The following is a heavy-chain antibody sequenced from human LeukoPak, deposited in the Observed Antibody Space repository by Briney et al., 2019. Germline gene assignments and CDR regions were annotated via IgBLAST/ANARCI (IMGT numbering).Heavy chain of an antibody. CDR3: ARGINSYYYYGLDV. D-gene: IGHD2-15*01. J-gene: IGHJ6*02. Sequence: GRSLRLSCAASGFTFSSCGMHWVRQAPGKGLEWVALIWYDGTNKYYADSVKGRFTISRDNSKNTLYLQMNSLRAEDTAVYYCARGINSYYYYGLDVWGQGTTVTVSS. CDR1: GFTFSSCG. CDR2: IWYDGTNK. V-gene: IGHV3-33*01.